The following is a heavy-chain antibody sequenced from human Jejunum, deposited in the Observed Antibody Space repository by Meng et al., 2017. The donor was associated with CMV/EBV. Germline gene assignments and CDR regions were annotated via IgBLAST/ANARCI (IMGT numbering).Heavy chain of an antibody. J-gene: IGHJ5*02. CDR1: GYTFTTYA. D-gene: IGHD6-13*01. Sequence: SGYTFTTYAIHWVRQAPGQGLEWMGWINAGNGDTKYSQKFQGRVTITRDTSASTAYMELSSLRSEDTAVYYCARDIPYTSSWRNWFDPWGQGTLVTVSS. CDR2: INAGNGDT. CDR3: ARDIPYTSSWRNWFDP. V-gene: IGHV1-3*01.